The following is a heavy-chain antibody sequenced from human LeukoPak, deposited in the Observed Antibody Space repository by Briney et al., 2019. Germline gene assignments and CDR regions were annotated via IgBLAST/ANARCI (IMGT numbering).Heavy chain of an antibody. CDR3: ASWGWGPYYFDY. CDR1: GGTFSSYA. CDR2: IIPIFGTA. Sequence: ASVKVSCKASGGTFSSYAISWVRQAPGQGLEWMGGIIPIFGTANYAQKFQGRVTITADESTSTAYMELSSLRSEDTAVYYCASWGWGPYYFDYWGQGTLVTVSS. J-gene: IGHJ4*02. V-gene: IGHV1-69*13. D-gene: IGHD3-16*01.